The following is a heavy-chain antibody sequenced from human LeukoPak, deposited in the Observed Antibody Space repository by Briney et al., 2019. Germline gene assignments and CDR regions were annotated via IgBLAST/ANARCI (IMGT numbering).Heavy chain of an antibody. J-gene: IGHJ6*03. CDR1: GFFFEDYA. V-gene: IGHV3-20*04. CDR2: INWNGGST. CDR3: ATHPINRQYDSRAFDYYMDV. D-gene: IGHD3-22*01. Sequence: GSLRLSCAASGFFFEDYAMSWVRQVPGKGLELEWVSGINWNGGSTDYRDSVRGRFIISRDNAKNSLYLQMNTLRAEDTALYYCATHPINRQYDSRAFDYYMDVWGKGTTVIVSS.